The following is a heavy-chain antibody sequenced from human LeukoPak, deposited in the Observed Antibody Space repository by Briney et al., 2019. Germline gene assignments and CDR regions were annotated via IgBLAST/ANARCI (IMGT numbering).Heavy chain of an antibody. J-gene: IGHJ4*02. CDR3: ARLRFRKPRLLLFGEDRKYFDS. CDR1: RFTVSINY. Sequence: PGRSLRLSCAASRFTVSINYMSWVRHAPGKGLECVPFIYSGGSTYYADSVKGSFTISGDNSKKTLYLKKSCLASEDTAVYYCARLRFRKPRLLLFGEDRKYFDSWGQGTLVTVSS. CDR2: IYSGGST. V-gene: IGHV3-66*01. D-gene: IGHD3-10*01.